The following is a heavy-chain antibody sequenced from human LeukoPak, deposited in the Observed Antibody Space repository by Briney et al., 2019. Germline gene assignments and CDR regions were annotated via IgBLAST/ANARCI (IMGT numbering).Heavy chain of an antibody. CDR3: ARTLWFGSGLDY. J-gene: IGHJ4*02. V-gene: IGHV4-59*01. CDR2: IYYSGST. CDR1: GGSISSYY. Sequence: SETLSLTCTVSGGSISSYYWSWIRQPPGKGLEWIGYIYYSGSTNYNPSLKSRVTISVDTSKNQFSLKLSSVTAADTAVYYCARTLWFGSGLDYWGQGTLVTVSS. D-gene: IGHD3-10*01.